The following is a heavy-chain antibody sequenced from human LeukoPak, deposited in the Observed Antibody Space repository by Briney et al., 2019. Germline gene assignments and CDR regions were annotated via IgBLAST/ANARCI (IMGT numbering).Heavy chain of an antibody. Sequence: ASVKVSCKASGYTFTSYDINWVRQATGQGLEWMGWMNPNSGNTGYAQKFQGRVTMTRNTSISTAYMELSSLRSEDTAVYYCASGNYYGSGSYHYYYYYGMDVWGQGTTVTVSS. CDR1: GYTFTSYD. D-gene: IGHD3-10*01. CDR3: ASGNYYGSGSYHYYYYYGMDV. CDR2: MNPNSGNT. J-gene: IGHJ6*02. V-gene: IGHV1-8*01.